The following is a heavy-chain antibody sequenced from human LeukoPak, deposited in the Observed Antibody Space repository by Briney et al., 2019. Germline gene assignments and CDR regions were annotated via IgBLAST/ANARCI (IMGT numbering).Heavy chain of an antibody. CDR3: VKDPRGTYGTNWFVS. Sequence: GGSLRLSCVALGFSFGNYAMSWVRQAPGKGLQWVSQISGTGGATWYAGFARDRFTISRDNSKKTLYLQMSGLRVEDTAMYYCVKDPRGTYGTNWFVSWGQGTLLIVSS. CDR1: GFSFGNYA. J-gene: IGHJ5*01. D-gene: IGHD2-21*01. CDR2: ISGTGGAT. V-gene: IGHV3-23*01.